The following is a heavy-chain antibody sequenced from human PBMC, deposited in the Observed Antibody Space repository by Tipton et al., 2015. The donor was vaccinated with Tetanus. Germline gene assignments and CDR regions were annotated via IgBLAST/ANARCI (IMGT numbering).Heavy chain of an antibody. CDR1: GGSIRGGTFY. CDR2: IYESGDT. CDR3: ANCGSACAF. V-gene: IGHV4-39*01. D-gene: IGHD6-19*01. Sequence: TLSLTCTVSGGSIRGGTFYWGWIRQPPGKGLEWIGSIYESGDTYYIPSLKSRVTISVDTSKNQISLNLNSMAAADTGVYYCANCGSACAFWGQGTLVTVSS. J-gene: IGHJ4*02.